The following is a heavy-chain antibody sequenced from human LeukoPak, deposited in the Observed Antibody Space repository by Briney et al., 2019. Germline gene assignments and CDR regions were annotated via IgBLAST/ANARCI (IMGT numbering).Heavy chain of an antibody. J-gene: IGHJ4*02. D-gene: IGHD5-18*01. V-gene: IGHV4-59*11. CDR1: GGSISSHY. CDR3: ATIKRGNIFGFFDF. CDR2: VLDNVRT. Sequence: PSETLSLTCTVSGGSISSHYWSWVRQPPGKDLEWIGYVLDNVRTKDNPSLNSRFTLSADTSKNQFSLRLTSVTAADTAVYYCATIKRGNIFGFFDFWGQGILVTVSS.